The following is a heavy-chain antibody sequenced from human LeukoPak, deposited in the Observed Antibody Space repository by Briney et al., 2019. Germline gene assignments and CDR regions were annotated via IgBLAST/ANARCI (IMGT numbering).Heavy chain of an antibody. V-gene: IGHV3-15*01. CDR1: GFTFNNVW. J-gene: IGHJ4*02. Sequence: GGSLRLSCAASGFTFNNVWMSWIRQVPGKGLEWVGRIKSKSAGGTTDYPALVKGRFIISRDDSKNMLYLQMNSLKIEDTAVYYCTTDLGDYGDYIRAWGQGTLVTVSS. CDR2: IKSKSAGGTT. D-gene: IGHD4-17*01. CDR3: TTDLGDYGDYIRA.